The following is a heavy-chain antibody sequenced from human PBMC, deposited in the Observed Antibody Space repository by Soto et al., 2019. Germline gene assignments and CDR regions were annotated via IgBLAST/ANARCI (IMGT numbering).Heavy chain of an antibody. CDR1: GGSISSGDYY. CDR3: ATNILTGYSSGWFDP. V-gene: IGHV4-30-4*01. J-gene: IGHJ5*02. Sequence: QVQLQESGPGLVKPSQTLSLTCTVSGGSISSGDYYWSWIRQPPGKGLEWIGYIYYSGSTYYNPSLKRRVTLSVDTSKNQFSLKLSSVTAADTAVYYCATNILTGYSSGWFDPWGQGTLVTVSS. D-gene: IGHD3-9*01. CDR2: IYYSGST.